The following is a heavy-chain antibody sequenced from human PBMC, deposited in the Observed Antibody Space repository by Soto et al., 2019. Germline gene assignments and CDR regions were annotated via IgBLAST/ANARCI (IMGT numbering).Heavy chain of an antibody. Sequence: GGSLRLSCAASGFSFSSYSMNWVRQAPGKGLEWLSYISSSSSTIYYADSVKGRFTISRDNAKNSLYLQMNSLRAEDTAVYYCARDRDDYDDYGYWGQGTRVTVSS. CDR1: GFSFSSYS. V-gene: IGHV3-48*01. CDR3: ARDRDDYDDYGY. D-gene: IGHD4-17*01. CDR2: ISSSSSTI. J-gene: IGHJ4*02.